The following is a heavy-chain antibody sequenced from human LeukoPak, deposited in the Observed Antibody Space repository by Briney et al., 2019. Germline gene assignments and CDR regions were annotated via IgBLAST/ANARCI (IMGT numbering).Heavy chain of an antibody. CDR1: GFTFSGYS. Sequence: GGSLRLSCAASGFTFSGYSMNWVRQAPGKGLEWVSYISSSSSTIYYADSVKGRFTISRDNAKNSLYLQMNSLRAEDTAVYYCARKMVRGVMSSIDYWGQGTLVTVSS. V-gene: IGHV3-48*01. J-gene: IGHJ4*02. D-gene: IGHD3-10*01. CDR3: ARKMVRGVMSSIDY. CDR2: ISSSSSTI.